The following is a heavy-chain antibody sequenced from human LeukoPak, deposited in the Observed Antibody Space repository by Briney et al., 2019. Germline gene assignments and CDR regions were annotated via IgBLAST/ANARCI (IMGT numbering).Heavy chain of an antibody. J-gene: IGHJ1*01. CDR3: VRLGRDGYTYGAAY. CDR2: INWNGGST. V-gene: IGHV3-20*04. Sequence: GVSLRLSCAGSGYIFDDYGMRGVRQAPGKGLEWGAGINWNGGSTGYAASVKGRCTISRDNAKTALYLERNSARVGDTAFYYCVRLGRDGYTYGAAYWGQGALVTVSS. D-gene: IGHD5-24*01. CDR1: GYIFDDYG.